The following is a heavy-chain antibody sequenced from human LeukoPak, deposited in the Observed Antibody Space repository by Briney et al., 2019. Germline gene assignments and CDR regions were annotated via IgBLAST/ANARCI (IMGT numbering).Heavy chain of an antibody. V-gene: IGHV1-8*01. D-gene: IGHD1-14*01. CDR3: ARGPRNDP. J-gene: IGHJ5*02. CDR1: GYPFTTYE. Sequence: ATVKVSCKTSGYPFTTYEINWVRQAAGQGLEWMGWVHPNTGNTAYAKRFQGRVTMTRDTSISTAYMELSSLTSNDTAVYFCARGPRNDPWGQGTLVTVSS. CDR2: VHPNTGNT.